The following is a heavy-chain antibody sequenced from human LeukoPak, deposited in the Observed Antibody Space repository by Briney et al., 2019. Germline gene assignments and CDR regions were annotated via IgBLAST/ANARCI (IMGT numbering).Heavy chain of an antibody. J-gene: IGHJ6*03. D-gene: IGHD6-13*01. CDR1: GYSISSGYY. V-gene: IGHV4-38-2*02. CDR2: IYHSGST. CDR3: ARRGIAAAGYYYYMDV. Sequence: PSETLSLTCTVSGYSISSGYYWGWIRQPPGKGLEWIGSIYHSGSTNYNPSLKSRAAISVDTSKNQFSLKLSSVTAADTAVYYCARRGIAAAGYYYYMDVWGKGTTVTISS.